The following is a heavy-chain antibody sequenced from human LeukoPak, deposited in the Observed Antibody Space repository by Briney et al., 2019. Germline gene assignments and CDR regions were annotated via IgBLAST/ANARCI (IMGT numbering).Heavy chain of an antibody. CDR1: GGSISSYY. J-gene: IGHJ4*02. D-gene: IGHD3-16*02. Sequence: SETLSLTCTVSGGSISSYYWSWIRQPAGKGLEWIGRIYTSGSTNYNPCLKSRVTMSVDTSKNQFSLKLSSVTAADTAVYYCAREREYYDYVWGSYRTYYFDYWGQGTLVTVSS. CDR2: IYTSGST. V-gene: IGHV4-4*07. CDR3: AREREYYDYVWGSYRTYYFDY.